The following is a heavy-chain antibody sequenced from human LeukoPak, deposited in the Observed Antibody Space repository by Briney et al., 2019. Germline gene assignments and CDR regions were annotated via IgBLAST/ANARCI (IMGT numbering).Heavy chain of an antibody. D-gene: IGHD3-22*01. CDR2: IYYSGST. CDR3: ARASSVITMIVVVMPAFDY. CDR1: GFTFSTYS. V-gene: IGHV4-39*07. J-gene: IGHJ4*02. Sequence: GSLRLSCAASGFTFSTYSMNWVRQAPGKGLEWIGSIYYSGSTYYNPSLKSRVTISVDTSKNQFSLKLSSVTAADTAVYYCARASSVITMIVVVMPAFDYWGQGTLVTVSS.